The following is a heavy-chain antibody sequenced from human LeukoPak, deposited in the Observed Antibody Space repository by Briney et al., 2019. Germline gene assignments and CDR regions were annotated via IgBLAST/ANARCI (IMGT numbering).Heavy chain of an antibody. CDR2: IYFNGGT. J-gene: IGHJ2*01. D-gene: IGHD4-17*01. Sequence: PSETLSLTCSVSGASLSPHYWSWVRQAPGKGLEWIGYIYFNGGTNYNPSLKSRVTISVDTSKNQFSLKLRSVTAADTAVYYCARLRSTYWYFDLWDRGTLVTVSS. CDR1: GASLSPHY. CDR3: ARLRSTYWYFDL. V-gene: IGHV4-59*11.